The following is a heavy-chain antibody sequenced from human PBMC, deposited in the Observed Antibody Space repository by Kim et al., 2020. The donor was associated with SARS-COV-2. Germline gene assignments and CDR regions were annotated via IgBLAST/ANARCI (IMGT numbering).Heavy chain of an antibody. CDR3: AREKGAASYYFDY. CDR2: IYHSGST. V-gene: IGHV4-4*02. J-gene: IGHJ4*02. Sequence: SETLSLTCAVSGGSISSSNWWSWVRQPPGKGLEWIGEIYHSGSTNYNPSLKSRVTISVDKSKNQFSLKLSSVTAADTAVYYCAREKGAASYYFDYWGPGTLVTVSS. D-gene: IGHD6-13*01. CDR1: GGSISSSNW.